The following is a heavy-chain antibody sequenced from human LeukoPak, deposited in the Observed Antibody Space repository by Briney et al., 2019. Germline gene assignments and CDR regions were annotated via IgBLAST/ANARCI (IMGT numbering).Heavy chain of an antibody. CDR3: AKGTSSGWYYFDY. J-gene: IGHJ4*02. CDR1: GYSITSGYY. CDR2: IYHSGDT. V-gene: IGHV4-38-2*02. Sequence: SETLSLTCIVSGYSITSGYYWGWIRQPPGKGLEWIGSIYHSGDTYYNPSLKSRVTISVDTSKNQFSLKLDSVTAADTAVHYCAKGTSSGWYYFDYWGQGTLVTVSS. D-gene: IGHD6-19*01.